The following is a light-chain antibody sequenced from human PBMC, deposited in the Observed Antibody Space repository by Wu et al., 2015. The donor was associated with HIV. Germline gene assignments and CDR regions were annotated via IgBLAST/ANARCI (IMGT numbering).Light chain of an antibody. J-gene: IGKJ1*01. CDR2: GAS. CDR1: QIVSSSF. V-gene: IGKV3-20*01. CDR3: QQYESSLWT. Sequence: EIVLTQSPGTLSLSPGERATLSCRASQIVSSSFLAWYQQKPGQAPRLLIYGASSRATGIPDRFSGSGSGTDFTLTISRLEPEDLAVYYCQQYESSLWTFGQGTTVEIK.